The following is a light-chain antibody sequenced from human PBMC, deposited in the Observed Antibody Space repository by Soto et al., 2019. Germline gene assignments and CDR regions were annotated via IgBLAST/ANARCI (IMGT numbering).Light chain of an antibody. CDR2: RNS. J-gene: IGLJ2*01. Sequence: QSVLTQPPSASGTPGQRVTISCSGSSSNIGSNYVFWYQQLPGTAPKVLMYRNSQRPSGVPDRFSGSKSGTSASLAITGLRSEDDADYYCASWDDSLSGFVVLGGGTKLNVL. V-gene: IGLV1-47*01. CDR1: SSNIGSNY. CDR3: ASWDDSLSGFVV.